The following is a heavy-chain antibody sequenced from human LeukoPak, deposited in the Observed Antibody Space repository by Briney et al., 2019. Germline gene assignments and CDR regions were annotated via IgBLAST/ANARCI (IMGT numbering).Heavy chain of an antibody. CDR2: IYHSGST. D-gene: IGHD4-17*01. CDR1: DGSIISSNW. CDR3: AGNDYGDYYFDY. V-gene: IGHV4-4*02. Sequence: SETLSLTCGVSDGSIISSNWWSWVRQPPGKGLEWIGEIYHSGSTNYNPSLKSRVTISVDKSKNQFSLKLSSVTAADTAVYYCAGNDYGDYYFDYWGQGTLVTVSS. J-gene: IGHJ4*02.